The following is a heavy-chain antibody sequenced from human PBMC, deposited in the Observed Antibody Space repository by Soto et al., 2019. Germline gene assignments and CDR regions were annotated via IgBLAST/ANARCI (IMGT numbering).Heavy chain of an antibody. CDR3: ARRYGGTFDY. J-gene: IGHJ4*02. CDR2: INHSGST. Sequence: SETLSLTCAVYGGSFSGYYWSWIRQPPGKGLEWIGEINHSGSTNYNPSLKSRVTISVDTSKNQFSLKLSSVTAADTAVYYCARRYGGTFDYWGQGTLVTVSS. V-gene: IGHV4-34*01. CDR1: GGSFSGYY. D-gene: IGHD2-15*01.